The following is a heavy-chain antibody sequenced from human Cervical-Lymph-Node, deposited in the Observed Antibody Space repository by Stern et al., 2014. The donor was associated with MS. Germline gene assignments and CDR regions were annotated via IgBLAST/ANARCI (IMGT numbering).Heavy chain of an antibody. CDR3: ATLYDFSGNYGMDV. Sequence: VQLVESGAEVKKPGASVKVSCKASGYSFTAYYTHWVRQAPGQSLEWLGIINPNGGSTRYAQKFQGRVTMTSDTSTSTLYMELSSLRSDDTAVYYCATLYDFSGNYGMDVWGQGTTVTVSS. J-gene: IGHJ6*02. V-gene: IGHV1-46*01. CDR1: GYSFTAYY. CDR2: INPNGGST. D-gene: IGHD3-3*01.